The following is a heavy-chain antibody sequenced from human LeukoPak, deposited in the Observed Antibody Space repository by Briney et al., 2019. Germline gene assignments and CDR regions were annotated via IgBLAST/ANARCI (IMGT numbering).Heavy chain of an antibody. Sequence: PGGSLRLSCAASGFTFSSYEMNWVRQAPGKGLEWVSYISSSASIIYYADSVKGRFTISRDNAKNSLYLQMNSLRAEDTAVYYCARDLWGDRDSYFENWGQGTLVTVSS. D-gene: IGHD2-21*01. CDR2: ISSSASII. CDR3: ARDLWGDRDSYFEN. CDR1: GFTFSSYE. V-gene: IGHV3-48*03. J-gene: IGHJ4*02.